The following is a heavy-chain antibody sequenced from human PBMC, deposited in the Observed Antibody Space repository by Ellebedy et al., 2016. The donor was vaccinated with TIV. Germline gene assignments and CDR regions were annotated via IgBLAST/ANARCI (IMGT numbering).Heavy chain of an antibody. CDR2: IYYSGSP. J-gene: IGHJ4*02. V-gene: IGHV4-39*01. CDR3: ASQGYRGYSYGATYTPFDY. CDR1: GGSISSSSYY. Sequence: MPSETLSLTCTVSGGSISSSSYYWGWIRQPPGKGLEWIGSIYYSGSPYYNPSLKRRVTISVDTSKNQFSLKLSSVTAADTAVYYCASQGYRGYSYGATYTPFDYWGQGTLVTVSS. D-gene: IGHD5-18*01.